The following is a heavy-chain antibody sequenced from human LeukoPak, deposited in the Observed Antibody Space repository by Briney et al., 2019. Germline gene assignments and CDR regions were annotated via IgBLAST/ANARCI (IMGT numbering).Heavy chain of an antibody. CDR1: GGSISSSSYY. J-gene: IGHJ4*02. V-gene: IGHV4-39*01. D-gene: IGHD3-3*01. CDR2: IYYSGST. Sequence: SQTLSLTCTVSGGSISSSSYYWGWIRQPPGKGLEWIVSIYYSGSTYYNPSLKSRVTISVDTSKNHFSLKLSSVTAADTAVYYCARLTDFWSGYYLFDYWGQGTLVTVSS. CDR3: ARLTDFWSGYYLFDY.